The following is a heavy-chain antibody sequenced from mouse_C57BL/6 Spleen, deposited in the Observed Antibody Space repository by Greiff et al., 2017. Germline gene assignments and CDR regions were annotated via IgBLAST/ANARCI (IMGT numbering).Heavy chain of an antibody. Sequence: VQLVESGPGLVAPSQSLSITCTVSGFSLPSYGVHWVRQPPGKGLAWLVVIWSDGSTTYNSALKSRLSISKNKTKSQVFLKMNSLQTDDTAMYYCARHDYDGPPFAYWGQGTLGTVSA. CDR3: ARHDYDGPPFAY. CDR2: IWSDGST. D-gene: IGHD2-4*01. V-gene: IGHV2-6-1*01. CDR1: GFSLPSYG. J-gene: IGHJ3*01.